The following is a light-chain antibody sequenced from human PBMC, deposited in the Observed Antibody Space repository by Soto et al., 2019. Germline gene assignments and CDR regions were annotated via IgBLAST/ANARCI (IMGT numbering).Light chain of an antibody. CDR2: KAS. J-gene: IGKJ1*01. V-gene: IGKV1-5*03. CDR1: ESISIW. Sequence: DIQMPQTPSTLSASVGDTVTITCRASESISIWLAWYQQKPGKAPNLLINKASSLQSEVPSRFSGSGSGTEFTLTISSLQPDDFATYYCQHYNSYSEAFGQGTKVDIK. CDR3: QHYNSYSEA.